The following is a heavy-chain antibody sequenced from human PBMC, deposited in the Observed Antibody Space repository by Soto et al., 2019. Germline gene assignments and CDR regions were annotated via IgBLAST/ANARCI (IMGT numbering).Heavy chain of an antibody. CDR2: TYHRSKWYI. Sequence: PSQTLSLNCAISGDSVSSNSGAWNWIRQSPSRGLEWLGRTYHRSKWYIDYAISLKSRITINPDTSKNQSSLQLNSVTPEDTAVYYCARVYGVTYYYGMDVWGQGTTVTVSS. CDR1: GDSVSSNSGA. J-gene: IGHJ6*02. D-gene: IGHD4-17*01. V-gene: IGHV6-1*01. CDR3: ARVYGVTYYYGMDV.